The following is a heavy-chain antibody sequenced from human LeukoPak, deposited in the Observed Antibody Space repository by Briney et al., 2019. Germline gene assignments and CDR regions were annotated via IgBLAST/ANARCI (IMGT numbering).Heavy chain of an antibody. V-gene: IGHV1-8*03. D-gene: IGHD2-2*01. J-gene: IGHJ6*03. CDR1: GYTFTSYD. CDR2: MNPNSGNT. CDR3: ARARSSSEYQLLYYYYYMDV. Sequence: ASVKVSCKASGYTFTSYDINWVRQATGQGLEWMGWMNPNSGNTGYEQKFQGRVTITRNTSISTAYMELSSLRSEDTAVYYCARARSSSEYQLLYYYYYMDVWGKGTTVTVSS.